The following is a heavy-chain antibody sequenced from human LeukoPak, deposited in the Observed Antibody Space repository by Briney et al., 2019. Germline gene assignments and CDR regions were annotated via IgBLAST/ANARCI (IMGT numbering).Heavy chain of an antibody. J-gene: IGHJ4*02. D-gene: IGHD3-22*01. V-gene: IGHV3-21*01. CDR2: ISSSSSYI. CDR1: GFTFSSYS. CDR3: ARARGYYYDSSGYYYLDY. Sequence: GGSLRLSCAASGFTFSSYSMNWVRQAPGKGLEWDSSISSSSSYIYYADSVKGRFTISRDNAKNSLYLQMNSLRAEDTAVYYCARARGYYYDSSGYYYLDYWGQGTLVTVSS.